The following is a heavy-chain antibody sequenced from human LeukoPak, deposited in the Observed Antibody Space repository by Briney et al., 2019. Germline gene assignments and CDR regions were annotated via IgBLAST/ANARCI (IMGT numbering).Heavy chain of an antibody. CDR2: IYPGDSDT. CDR3: ARLMLFEYGDYGDAFDI. Sequence: ESLKISCKGSGYDFSTYYIGWVRQLPGKGLEWMGVIYPGDSDTTYSPSFEDEVTMSVDKSFSSAYLQWRSLKALDTGIYYCARLMLFEYGDYGDAFDIWGQGTMVIVSS. J-gene: IGHJ3*02. D-gene: IGHD4-17*01. CDR1: GYDFSTYY. V-gene: IGHV5-51*01.